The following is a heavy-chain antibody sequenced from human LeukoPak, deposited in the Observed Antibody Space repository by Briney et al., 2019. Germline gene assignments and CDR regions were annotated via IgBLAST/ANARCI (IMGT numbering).Heavy chain of an antibody. J-gene: IGHJ4*02. D-gene: IGHD6-13*01. CDR2: INHSGST. Sequence: SETLSLTCAVYGESFSGYYWSWIRQPPGKGLEWIGEINHSGSTNYNPSLKSRVTISVDTSKNQFSLKLSSVTAADTAVYYCARARSYGYSSSWYEYWGQGTLVTVSS. CDR3: ARARSYGYSSSWYEY. V-gene: IGHV4-34*01. CDR1: GESFSGYY.